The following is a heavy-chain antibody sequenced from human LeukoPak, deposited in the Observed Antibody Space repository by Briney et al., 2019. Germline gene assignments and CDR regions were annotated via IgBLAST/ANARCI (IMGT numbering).Heavy chain of an antibody. J-gene: IGHJ4*02. CDR3: AKESQLSYSGTFYIDY. CDR1: GFTFSSYG. Sequence: PGGSLTLSCAASGFTFSSYGMNWVRQAPGKGLEGVAFIRYDGSNKYYADSVKGRFTISRDSSKNTLYLQMNSLRAEDTAVYYCAKESQLSYSGTFYIDYWGQGTLVTVSS. CDR2: IRYDGSNK. V-gene: IGHV3-30*02. D-gene: IGHD1-26*01.